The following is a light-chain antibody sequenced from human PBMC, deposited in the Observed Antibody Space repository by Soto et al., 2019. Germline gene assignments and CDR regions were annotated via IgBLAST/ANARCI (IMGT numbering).Light chain of an antibody. V-gene: IGLV1-40*01. Sequence: QSVLTQPPSVSGAPGQRVTISCTGSNSNIGAGYDVHWYQQLPGTAPKLLIYGNSNRPSGVPDRFSGSKSGTSASLAITGHQAEDEADYYCQSYDISLSGWVFGGGTKLTV. CDR2: GNS. CDR3: QSYDISLSGWV. J-gene: IGLJ3*02. CDR1: NSNIGAGYD.